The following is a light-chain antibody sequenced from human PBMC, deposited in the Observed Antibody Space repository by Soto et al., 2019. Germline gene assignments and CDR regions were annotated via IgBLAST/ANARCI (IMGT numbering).Light chain of an antibody. CDR1: SSNIGAGYD. V-gene: IGLV1-40*01. Sequence: QSVLTQPPSVSGAPGQRVTISCTGSSSNIGAGYDVHWYQQLPGTAPKLLIFGNNNRPSGVPDRFSGSKSGTSASLAITGLQAEDEADYYCQSYDSSLSGWVFGGGTQLTA. CDR3: QSYDSSLSGWV. J-gene: IGLJ7*02. CDR2: GNN.